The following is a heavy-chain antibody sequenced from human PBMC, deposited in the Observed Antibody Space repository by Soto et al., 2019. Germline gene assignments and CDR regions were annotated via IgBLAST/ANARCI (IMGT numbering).Heavy chain of an antibody. V-gene: IGHV4-30-4*01. CDR3: ARDRSDILTGYYKSYYYGMDV. Sequence: PSETLSLTCTVSGGSISSGDYYWSWIRQPPGKGLECIGYFYYSGITYYIPSLKSRVTISVDTSKNQFSLKLSSVTAADTAVYYCARDRSDILTGYYKSYYYGMDVWGQGTTVTVSS. J-gene: IGHJ6*02. D-gene: IGHD3-9*01. CDR2: FYYSGIT. CDR1: GGSISSGDYY.